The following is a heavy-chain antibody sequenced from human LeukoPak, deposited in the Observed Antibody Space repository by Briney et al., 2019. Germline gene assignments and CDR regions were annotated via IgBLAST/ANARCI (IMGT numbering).Heavy chain of an antibody. Sequence: GGSLRLSCVASAFTFTDFSMSWVRQAPGKGLEWVSVSGGDGGAFYADSVKGRSSTSRDNVRNTLYLQMHSLRPEDTAVYFCVKDGVQPGYYFDLWGQGTLVTVSS. D-gene: IGHD3-3*01. J-gene: IGHJ4*02. CDR3: VKDGVQPGYYFDL. V-gene: IGHV3-23*01. CDR2: SGGDGGA. CDR1: AFTFTDFS.